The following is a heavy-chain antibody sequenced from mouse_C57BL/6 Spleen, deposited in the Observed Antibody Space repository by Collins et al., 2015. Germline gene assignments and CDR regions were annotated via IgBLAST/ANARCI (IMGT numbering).Heavy chain of an antibody. CDR1: TGYY. Sequence: TGYYMHWVKQSHGKSLEWIGYISCYNGATSYNQKFKGKATFTVDTSSSTAYMQFNSLTSEDSAVYYCARRGDYDVGAMDYWGQGTSVTVSS. D-gene: IGHD2-4*01. J-gene: IGHJ4*01. CDR3: ARRGDYDVGAMDY. V-gene: IGHV1S34*01. CDR2: ISCYNGAT.